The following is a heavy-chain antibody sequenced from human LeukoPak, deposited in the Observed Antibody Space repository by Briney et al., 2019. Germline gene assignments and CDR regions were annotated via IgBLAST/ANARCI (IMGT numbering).Heavy chain of an antibody. CDR3: AKDLGLWGSSSDIY. CDR2: ISGSGGST. V-gene: IGHV3-23*01. CDR1: GFTFSSYA. J-gene: IGHJ4*02. D-gene: IGHD6-6*01. Sequence: PGGSLRLSCAASGFTFSSYAMSWVRQAPGKGLEWVSVISGSGGSTYYAHSVKGRFTISRDNSKNTLHLQMNSLRAEDTAVYYCAKDLGLWGSSSDIYWGQGTLVTVSS.